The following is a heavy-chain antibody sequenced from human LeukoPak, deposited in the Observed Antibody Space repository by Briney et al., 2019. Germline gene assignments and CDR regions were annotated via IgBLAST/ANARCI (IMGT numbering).Heavy chain of an antibody. J-gene: IGHJ4*02. D-gene: IGHD2-15*01. CDR2: INKDGSEE. CDR1: GFTFSDYW. V-gene: IGHV3-7*01. Sequence: GGSLRLSCAVSGFTFSDYWMRWVRQAPGKGLEWVASINKDGSEEQYVDSVKGRFTISRDNAKNSVYLQMTSLGAEDTAVYYCATYTQYFGAPGGTDYWGLGTLVTVSS. CDR3: ATYTQYFGAPGGTDY.